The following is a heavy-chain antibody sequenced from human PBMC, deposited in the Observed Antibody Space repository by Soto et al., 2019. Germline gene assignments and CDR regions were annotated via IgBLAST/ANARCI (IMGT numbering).Heavy chain of an antibody. Sequence: PSETLSLTCTVSGGSVSSYCWSWIRQPAGKGLEWIGRIYTGGSTNCNPSLKSRVTMSVDTSKNQFSLRLTSVTAADTAVYYCARASVGPPGGGSWTMPFDSWGQGTLVTVSS. D-gene: IGHD2-15*01. CDR1: GGSVSSYC. V-gene: IGHV4-4*07. J-gene: IGHJ4*02. CDR2: IYTGGST. CDR3: ARASVGPPGGGSWTMPFDS.